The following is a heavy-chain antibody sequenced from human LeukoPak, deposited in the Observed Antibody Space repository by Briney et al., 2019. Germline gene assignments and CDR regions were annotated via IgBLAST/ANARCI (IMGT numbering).Heavy chain of an antibody. D-gene: IGHD2-8*02. CDR2: IAHHGFNT. J-gene: IGHJ4*02. CDR3: AKDGFWSCTD. V-gene: IGHV3-30*02. CDR1: GFTFSRNA. Sequence: PGGSLRLSCAASGFTFSRNAIHWVRQGPGKGLEWVAYIAHHGFNTYYADSVKGRFTISRDNSKRTLYLQMNSLRPDDTAVYYRAKDGFWSCTDWGQGTLVTVSS.